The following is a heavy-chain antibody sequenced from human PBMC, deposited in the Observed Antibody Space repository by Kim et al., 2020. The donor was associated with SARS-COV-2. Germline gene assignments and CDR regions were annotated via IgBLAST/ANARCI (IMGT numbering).Heavy chain of an antibody. D-gene: IGHD2-15*01. J-gene: IGHJ2*01. V-gene: IGHV3-7*01. Sequence: GGSLRLSCAASGFTFSNYWMSWVRQAPGKGLEWVANIKQDGSEKYYVDSVKGRFTISRDNAKNSLYLQMNSLRAEDTAVYYCARAPLYCSCGNCYSGYWYFDLWGRGTLVTVSS. CDR2: IKQDGSEK. CDR1: GFTFSNYW. CDR3: ARAPLYCSCGNCYSGYWYFDL.